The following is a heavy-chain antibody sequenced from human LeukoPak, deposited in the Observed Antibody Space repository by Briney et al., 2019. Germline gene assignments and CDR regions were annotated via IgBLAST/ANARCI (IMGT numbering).Heavy chain of an antibody. D-gene: IGHD1-1*01. CDR2: ITRSSTTI. Sequence: GGSLRLSCAASGFTFSNAWMSWVRQAPGKGLEWVSYITRSSTTIYYADSVKGRFTISRDNSKNTLYLQMSSLRAEDTAVYYCAKAETMTQRGYFDYWGQGTLVTVSS. CDR1: GFTFSNAW. V-gene: IGHV3-48*01. CDR3: AKAETMTQRGYFDY. J-gene: IGHJ4*02.